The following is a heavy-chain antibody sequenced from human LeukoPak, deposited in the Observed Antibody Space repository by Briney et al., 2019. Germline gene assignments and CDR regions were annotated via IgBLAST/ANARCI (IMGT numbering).Heavy chain of an antibody. Sequence: GGSLRLSCAASGFTFSSYPMNWVRQAPGKGLEWVSSISSRSDYIYYADSVKGRFTISRDDAKNSLYLQMNSLRAEDTAVYHCARLPELPGFGDYWGPGTLVTVSS. J-gene: IGHJ4*02. V-gene: IGHV3-21*01. CDR2: ISSRSDYI. D-gene: IGHD3-10*01. CDR3: ARLPELPGFGDY. CDR1: GFTFSSYP.